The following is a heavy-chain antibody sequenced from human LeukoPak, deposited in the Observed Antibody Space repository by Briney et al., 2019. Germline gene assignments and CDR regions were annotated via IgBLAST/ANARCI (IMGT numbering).Heavy chain of an antibody. CDR2: ISAYNGNT. J-gene: IGHJ6*02. V-gene: IGHV1-18*01. CDR1: GYTFTSYG. D-gene: IGHD3-10*01. CDR3: AGEGVYLLKNYYYGMDV. Sequence: ASVKVSCKASGYTFTSYGISWVRQAPGQGLEWMGWISAYNGNTNYAQKLQGRVTMTTDTSTSTAYMELRSLRSDDTAVYYCAGEGVYLLKNYYYGMDVWGQGTTVTVSS.